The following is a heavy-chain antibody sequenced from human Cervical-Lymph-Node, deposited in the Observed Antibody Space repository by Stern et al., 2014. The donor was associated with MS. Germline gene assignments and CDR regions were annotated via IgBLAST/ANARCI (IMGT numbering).Heavy chain of an antibody. Sequence: MQLVESGAEVKKPGSSVKVSCKASGDTFSSYAITWVRQAPGQGPEWMAGIIPIFGIANYAQKFQGRVTITADESSGTVYMELRSLRSEDSAVYYCARAYYYGSGTYQYYYYQMDVWGQGTAVTVSS. D-gene: IGHD3-10*01. CDR3: ARAYYYGSGTYQYYYYQMDV. CDR2: IIPIFGIA. V-gene: IGHV1-69*01. J-gene: IGHJ6*02. CDR1: GDTFSSYA.